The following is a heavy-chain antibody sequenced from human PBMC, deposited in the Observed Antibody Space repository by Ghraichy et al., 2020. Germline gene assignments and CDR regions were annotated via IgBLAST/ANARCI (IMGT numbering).Heavy chain of an antibody. CDR2: ISWGDDK. Sequence: SGPTLVKPTQTLTLTCTFSGFSLYTSGVGVGWIRQPPGKALEWLALISWGDDKRYNSSLKTRLTITGDASKNQVVLTMTNMDPVDTATYYCAHRGGNCNSLRCYPVALDYWGQGIPVTVSS. V-gene: IGHV2-5*02. D-gene: IGHD2-2*01. CDR3: AHRGGNCNSLRCYPVALDY. CDR1: GFSLYTSGVG. J-gene: IGHJ4*02.